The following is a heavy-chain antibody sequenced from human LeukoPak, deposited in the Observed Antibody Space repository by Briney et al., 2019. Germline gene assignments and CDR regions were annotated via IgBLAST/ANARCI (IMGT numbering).Heavy chain of an antibody. D-gene: IGHD2-21*01. J-gene: IGHJ4*02. CDR2: IYYSGST. CDR1: GGSIIGSTYF. Sequence: SETLSLTCTVPGGSIIGSTYFWGWIRQPPGKGLEWIGSIYYSGSTYYNPSLKSRVTISVDTSKNQFSLKLSSVTAADTAVYYCARRLSVASDDFWGQGTLVTVSS. V-gene: IGHV4-39*01. CDR3: ARRLSVASDDF.